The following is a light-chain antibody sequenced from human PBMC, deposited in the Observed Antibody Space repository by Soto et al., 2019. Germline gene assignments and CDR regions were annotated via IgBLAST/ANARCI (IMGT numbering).Light chain of an antibody. CDR3: QQRSNWPFT. CDR2: DAS. CDR1: QSVSSY. Sequence: EIVLTQSPATLSLSPGERATLSCRASQSVSSYLAWYQHKPGQAPRLLIYDASIRATGIPARFSGRWSGTDFTLTISSLEPEDFAVYYCQQRSNWPFTFGRGTRLEIK. J-gene: IGKJ5*01. V-gene: IGKV3-11*01.